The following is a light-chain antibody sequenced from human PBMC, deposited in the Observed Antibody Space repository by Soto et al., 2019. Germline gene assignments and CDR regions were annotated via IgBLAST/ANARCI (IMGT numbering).Light chain of an antibody. CDR1: SSDVGGYNY. CDR3: SSYAGSTFYV. V-gene: IGLV2-8*01. CDR2: EVS. J-gene: IGLJ1*01. Sequence: QSVLTQPPSASGSPGQSVTISCTGTSSDVGGYNYVSWYQQHPGKAPKLMIYEVSKRPSGVPDRFSGSKSGNTAPLTVSGLQAEDEADYYCSSYAGSTFYVFGTGTKVTVL.